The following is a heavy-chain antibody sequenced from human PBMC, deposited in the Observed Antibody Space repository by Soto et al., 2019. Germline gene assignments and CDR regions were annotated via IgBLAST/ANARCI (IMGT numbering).Heavy chain of an antibody. V-gene: IGHV5-51*01. J-gene: IGHJ5*02. CDR3: ARSAMVQNWFDP. Sequence: GESLKISCKGSGYTFTDYWIGWVRQLPGKGLEWMGIIYPGDSDTRYSPSFQGQVTITADKSTSTAYLQWNTLKASDTAMYYCARSAMVQNWFDPWGQGTLVTVS. CDR2: IYPGDSDT. CDR1: GYTFTDYW. D-gene: IGHD3-10*01.